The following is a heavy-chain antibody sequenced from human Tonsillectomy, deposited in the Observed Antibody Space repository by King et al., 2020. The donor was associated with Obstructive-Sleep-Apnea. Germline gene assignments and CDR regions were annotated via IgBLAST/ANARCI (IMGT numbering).Heavy chain of an antibody. CDR3: ARRGGEWLSQGTDAFDI. CDR2: ILYDGSNK. CDR1: GFTFSSYG. Sequence: QLVQSGGGVVQPGRSLRLSCAASGFTFSSYGMRWVRQAPGKGLEWGAFILYDGSNKDYADSVKGRFTISRDNSKKTLYPQKNSLRAEDTAEFYCARRGGEWLSQGTDAFDIWGQGTMVTVSS. V-gene: IGHV3-30*03. D-gene: IGHD3-3*01. J-gene: IGHJ3*02.